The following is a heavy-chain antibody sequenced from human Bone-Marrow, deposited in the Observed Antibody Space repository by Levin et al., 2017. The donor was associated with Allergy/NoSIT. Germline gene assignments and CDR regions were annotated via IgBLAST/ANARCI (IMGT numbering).Heavy chain of an antibody. J-gene: IGHJ6*02. CDR2: ISYDGSNK. D-gene: IGHD1-26*01. Sequence: QTGGSLRLSCAASGFTFSSYAMHWVRQAPGKGLEWVAVISYDGSNKYYADSVKGRFTISRDNSKNTLYLQMNSLRAEDTAVYYCARDPTGSGSYYRYYYGMDVWGQGTTVTVSS. V-gene: IGHV3-30-3*01. CDR3: ARDPTGSGSYYRYYYGMDV. CDR1: GFTFSSYA.